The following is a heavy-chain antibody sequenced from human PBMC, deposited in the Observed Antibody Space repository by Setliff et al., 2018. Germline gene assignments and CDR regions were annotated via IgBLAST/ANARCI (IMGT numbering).Heavy chain of an antibody. CDR3: ARVRAGYFYFDY. CDR1: GYTFTSYG. Sequence: ASVKVSCKASGYTFTSYGISWVRQAPGQGLEWMGWISAYNGNTNYAQKLQGRVTMTTDTSTGTAYMELRSLRSDDTAVYYCARVRAGYFYFDYWGQGTLVTVSS. J-gene: IGHJ4*02. CDR2: ISAYNGNT. D-gene: IGHD5-18*01. V-gene: IGHV1-18*01.